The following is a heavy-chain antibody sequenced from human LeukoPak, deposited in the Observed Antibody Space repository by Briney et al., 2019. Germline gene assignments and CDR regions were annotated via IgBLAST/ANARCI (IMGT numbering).Heavy chain of an antibody. CDR1: GFTFSSYA. Sequence: HPGGSLRLSCAASGFTFSSYAMSWVRQAPGKGLEWLSAISGSGGSTYYADSVKGRFTISRDNSKNTLYLQMNSLRAEDTAVYYCASGGNSRPHYYYYGMDVWGQGTTVTVSS. CDR3: ASGGNSRPHYYYYGMDV. D-gene: IGHD4-23*01. J-gene: IGHJ6*02. V-gene: IGHV3-23*01. CDR2: ISGSGGST.